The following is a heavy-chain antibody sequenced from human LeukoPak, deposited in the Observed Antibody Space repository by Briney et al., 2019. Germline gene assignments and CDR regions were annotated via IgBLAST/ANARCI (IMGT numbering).Heavy chain of an antibody. CDR3: ARRTKGITGTTLYFDY. Sequence: SETLSLTCTVSGGSISSGGYYWSWIRQHPGKGLEWIGYIYYSGSTYYNPSLKSRVTISVDTSKNQFSLKLSSVTAADTAVYYCARRTKGITGTTLYFDYWGQGTLVTVSS. CDR1: GGSISSGGYY. V-gene: IGHV4-31*03. CDR2: IYYSGST. J-gene: IGHJ4*02. D-gene: IGHD1-20*01.